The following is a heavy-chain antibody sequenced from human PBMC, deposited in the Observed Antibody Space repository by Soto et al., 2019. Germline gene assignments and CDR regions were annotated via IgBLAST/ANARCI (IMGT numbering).Heavy chain of an antibody. D-gene: IGHD3-3*01. Sequence: SETLSLTCTVSGGSISSGGYYWSWIRQHPGKGLEWIGYIYYSGSTYYNPSLKSRVTISVDTSKNQFSLKLSSVTAADTAVYYCARVTRFLEWSTNAENYYYYGMDVWGQGTTVTVSS. CDR3: ARVTRFLEWSTNAENYYYYGMDV. J-gene: IGHJ6*02. V-gene: IGHV4-31*03. CDR2: IYYSGST. CDR1: GGSISSGGYY.